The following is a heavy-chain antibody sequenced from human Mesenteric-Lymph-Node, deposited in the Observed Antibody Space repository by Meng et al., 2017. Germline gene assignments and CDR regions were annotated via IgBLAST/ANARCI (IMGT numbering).Heavy chain of an antibody. CDR1: GGTFSSYA. CDR2: IIPNSGGT. CDR3: ARAPDWVY. D-gene: IGHD2-21*01. V-gene: IGHV1-2*02. J-gene: IGHJ4*02. Sequence: ASVKVSCKASGGTFSSYAISWVRQAPGQGLEWMGGIIPNSGGTNYAQKFQGRVTMTRDTSISTAYMELSRLRSDDTAVYYCARAPDWVYWGQGTLVTVSS.